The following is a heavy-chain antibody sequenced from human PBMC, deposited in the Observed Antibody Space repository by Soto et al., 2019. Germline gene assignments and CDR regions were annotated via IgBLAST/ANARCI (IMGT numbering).Heavy chain of an antibody. V-gene: IGHV4-39*01. CDR3: ASGLVYDFWSGYPKYYFDD. CDR2: IYYSGST. CDR1: GGSISSSSYY. D-gene: IGHD3-3*01. J-gene: IGHJ4*02. Sequence: SETLSLTCTVSGGSISSSSYYWGWIRQPPGKGLEWIGSIYYSGSTYYNPSLKSRVTISVDTSKNQFSLRLSSVTAADTAVYYCASGLVYDFWSGYPKYYFDDWGQGTLVTVSS.